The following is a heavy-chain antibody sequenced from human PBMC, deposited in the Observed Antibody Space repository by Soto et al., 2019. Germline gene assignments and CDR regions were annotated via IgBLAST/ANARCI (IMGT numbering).Heavy chain of an antibody. CDR1: GFTFSSYS. CDR2: FRTGGDDGTT. D-gene: IGHD3-22*01. Sequence: EVQLLESGGGLVQPGGSLRLSCAASGFTFSSYSMSWVRQAPGKGLEWVSGFRTGGDDGTTYYADSVKGRFTISRDNSKNTLYLQMNSLRAEDTAVYYCAKGTRITMIVVVIPDAFDIWGQGTMVTVSS. J-gene: IGHJ3*02. V-gene: IGHV3-23*01. CDR3: AKGTRITMIVVVIPDAFDI.